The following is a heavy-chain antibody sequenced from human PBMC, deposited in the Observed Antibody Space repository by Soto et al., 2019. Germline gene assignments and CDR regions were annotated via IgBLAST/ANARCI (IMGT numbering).Heavy chain of an antibody. Sequence: ASVKVSCKFSGYTFTGYYMHWVRQAPGQGLEWMGWINPNSGGTNYAQKFQGRVTMTRDTSISTAYMELSRLRSDDKAVYYCARDPRVAGLLPSDYRGQGTLVTVSS. CDR2: INPNSGGT. CDR3: ARDPRVAGLLPSDY. V-gene: IGHV1-2*02. J-gene: IGHJ4*02. D-gene: IGHD6-19*01. CDR1: GYTFTGYY.